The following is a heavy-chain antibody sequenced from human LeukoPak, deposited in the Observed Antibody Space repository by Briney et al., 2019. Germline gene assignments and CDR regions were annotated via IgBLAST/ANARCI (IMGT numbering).Heavy chain of an antibody. J-gene: IGHJ4*02. Sequence: GGTLRLSCAASGFTFSSYGMSWVRQAPGKGLKWVSDISAGGGSTYYADSVKGRFTISRDNSKKTLHLQMNSLRAEDTAIYYCAKASSAGDSSSWNYWGQGILVTVSS. CDR2: ISAGGGST. D-gene: IGHD6-13*01. CDR3: AKASSAGDSSSWNY. V-gene: IGHV3-23*01. CDR1: GFTFSSYG.